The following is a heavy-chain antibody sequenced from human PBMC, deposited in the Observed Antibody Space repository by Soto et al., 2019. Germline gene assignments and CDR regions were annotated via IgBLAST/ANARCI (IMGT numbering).Heavy chain of an antibody. D-gene: IGHD3-9*01. V-gene: IGHV3-53*01. J-gene: IGHJ6*02. CDR2: IYSGGST. CDR1: GFTVSSKD. Sequence: XGSLRLSCAASGFTVSSKDMSWVRQAPGKGLDWVSVIYSGGSTYYADSVKGRFTISRDNSKNTLYLQMNSLRAEDTAVYSCARHRGRRRGYDILTGSRYYYYGMDVWGQGTTVTVSS. CDR3: ARHRGRRRGYDILTGSRYYYYGMDV.